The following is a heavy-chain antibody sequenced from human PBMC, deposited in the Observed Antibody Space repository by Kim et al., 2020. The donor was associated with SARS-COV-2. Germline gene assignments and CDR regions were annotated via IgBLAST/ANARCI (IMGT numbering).Heavy chain of an antibody. CDR2: TNHGGST. Sequence: SETLSLTCAVYGGSFSGYYWSWIRQPPGKGLEWIGETNHGGSTNYNPSLKSRVSISVDTSKNQFSLRLSSVTAADTAVYYCARAYCGGDCYYYYYGMDVWGQG. CDR1: GGSFSGYY. D-gene: IGHD2-21*02. V-gene: IGHV4-34*01. J-gene: IGHJ6*01. CDR3: ARAYCGGDCYYYYYGMDV.